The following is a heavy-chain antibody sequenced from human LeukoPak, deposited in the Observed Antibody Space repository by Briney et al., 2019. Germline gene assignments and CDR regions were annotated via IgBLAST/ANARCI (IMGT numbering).Heavy chain of an antibody. CDR3: VRKFATGD. Sequence: GGSLRLSCAASGFTFSSHLMHWVRQAQGTGLVWVSSVKSDGTATNYADSVKGRFTISRDNAKNTLYLQMNSLRVDDTAVYYCVRKFATGDWGQGTLVTVSS. CDR1: GFTFSSHL. CDR2: VKSDGTAT. V-gene: IGHV3-74*01. D-gene: IGHD1-14*01. J-gene: IGHJ4*02.